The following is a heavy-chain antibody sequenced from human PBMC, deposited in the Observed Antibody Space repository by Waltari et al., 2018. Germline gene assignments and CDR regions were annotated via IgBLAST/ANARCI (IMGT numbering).Heavy chain of an antibody. CDR1: GYPFPDSY. J-gene: IGHJ4*02. V-gene: IGHV1-2*02. CDR3: ARGGGVTVPGFDF. Sequence: QVQLVQSGAEVKTPGASVKVSCRAFGYPFPDSYIHWVRPGPGQGREWMGLVNPDSGGTNYAQNFQGRVTMTRGTSITTVYMELSSLKYEDTAIYYCARGGGVTVPGFDFWGQGNLVTVSS. D-gene: IGHD6-19*01. CDR2: VNPDSGGT.